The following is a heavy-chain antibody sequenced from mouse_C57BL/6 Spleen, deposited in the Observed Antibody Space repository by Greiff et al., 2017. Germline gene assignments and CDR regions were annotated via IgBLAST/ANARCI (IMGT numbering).Heavy chain of an antibody. CDR2: ISDGGSYT. CDR1: GFTFSSYA. CDR3: ARSYYYGTRYFDV. J-gene: IGHJ1*03. V-gene: IGHV5-4*03. Sequence: EVKVVESGGGLVKPGGSLKLSCAASGFTFSSYAMSWVRQTPEKRLEWVATISDGGSYTYYPDNVKGRFTISRDNAKNNLYLQMSHLKSEDTAMYYCARSYYYGTRYFDVWGTGTTVTVSS. D-gene: IGHD1-1*01.